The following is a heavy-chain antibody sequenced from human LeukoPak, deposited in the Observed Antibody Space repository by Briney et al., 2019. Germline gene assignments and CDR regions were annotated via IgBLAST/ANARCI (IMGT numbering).Heavy chain of an antibody. V-gene: IGHV3-7*01. J-gene: IGHJ1*01. D-gene: IGHD6-13*01. CDR1: GFTFSSYW. CDR3: ARGGLRIAAAV. Sequence: GGSLRLSCAASGFTFSSYWMTWVRQAPGKGLEWVANIKQDGSEKYYVDSVKGRFTISRDNAKNSLYLQMNSLRAEDTAVYYCARGGLRIAAAVWGQGTLVTVSS. CDR2: IKQDGSEK.